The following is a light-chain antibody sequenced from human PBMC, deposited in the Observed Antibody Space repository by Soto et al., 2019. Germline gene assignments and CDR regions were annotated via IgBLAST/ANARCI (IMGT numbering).Light chain of an antibody. CDR1: QSVSSN. Sequence: ELVMTQSPATLSVSPWERATLSCRASQSVSSNLAWYQQKPGQAPRLLIYGASTRTTGIPARFSGSGSGTDFTLTISSLQSEDFAVYYCQQYNNWPQTFGQGTKVEIK. CDR3: QQYNNWPQT. CDR2: GAS. J-gene: IGKJ1*01. V-gene: IGKV3-15*01.